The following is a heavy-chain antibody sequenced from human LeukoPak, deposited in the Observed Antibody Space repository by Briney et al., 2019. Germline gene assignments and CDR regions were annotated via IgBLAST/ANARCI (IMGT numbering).Heavy chain of an antibody. CDR2: IFYSGTT. CDR1: GASISSYY. V-gene: IGHV4-59*01. CDR3: ARLTNYDFWSGWRQYYFDY. J-gene: IGHJ4*02. Sequence: SETLSLTCTVSGASISSYYWSWIRQPPGKGLEWIGYIFYSGTTNYNPSLKSRVTISVDTSKNQFSLKLISVTAADTAVYYCARLTNYDFWSGWRQYYFDYWGQGTLVTVSS. D-gene: IGHD3-3*01.